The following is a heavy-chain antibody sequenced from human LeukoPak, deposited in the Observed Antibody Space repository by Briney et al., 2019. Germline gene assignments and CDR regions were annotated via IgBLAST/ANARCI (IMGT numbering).Heavy chain of an antibody. V-gene: IGHV1-24*01. Sequence: ASVKVSCKVSGYTLTELSMHWVRQAPGKGLEWMGGFDPEDGETIYAQKFQGRVTMTEDTSTDTAYMELSSLRSEDTAVYYCATALSTKWELHLGPPDPPTPSWGQGTLVTVSS. CDR2: FDPEDGET. J-gene: IGHJ4*02. D-gene: IGHD1-26*01. CDR1: GYTLTELS. CDR3: ATALSTKWELHLGPPDPPTPS.